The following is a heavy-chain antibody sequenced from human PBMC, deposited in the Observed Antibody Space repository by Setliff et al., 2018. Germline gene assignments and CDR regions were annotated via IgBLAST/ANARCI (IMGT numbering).Heavy chain of an antibody. CDR2: INTDTGNP. CDR3: AGDLGYCSRTSCHGDWFDP. D-gene: IGHD2-2*01. V-gene: IGHV7-4-1*02. CDR1: GYSFSTYA. J-gene: IGHJ5*02. Sequence: ASVKVSCKASGYSFSTYAMSWIRQAPGQGLEWMGWINTDTGNPTSAQGFTGRFVFSLDTSVSTAYLQISSLKPEDTAVYYCAGDLGYCSRTSCHGDWFDPWGQGTLVTVSS.